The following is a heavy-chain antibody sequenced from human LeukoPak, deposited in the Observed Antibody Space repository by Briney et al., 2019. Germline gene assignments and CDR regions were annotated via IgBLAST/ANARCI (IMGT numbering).Heavy chain of an antibody. V-gene: IGHV4-59*01. CDR1: GGSINNCY. CDR2: IYYSGST. D-gene: IGHD5-18*01. CDR3: ARIVPYNYGYVDY. J-gene: IGHJ4*02. Sequence: SETLSLTCTVSGGSINNCYWSWIRQPPGKGLEWIGYIYYSGSTNYNPSLKSRVSISVDTSKNQFSLKLSSVTAADTAVYYCARIVPYNYGYVDYWGQGTLVTVSS.